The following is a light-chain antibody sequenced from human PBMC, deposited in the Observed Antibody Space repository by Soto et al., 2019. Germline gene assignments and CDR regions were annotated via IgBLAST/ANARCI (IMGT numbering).Light chain of an antibody. V-gene: IGLV1-40*01. CDR3: QSYDSSLSYV. J-gene: IGLJ1*01. CDR1: SSNFGAGYD. CDR2: INS. Sequence: QSALTQPPSVSRAPGQRVTISCTGSSSNFGAGYDVHWYQQLPGTAPKLLIYINSNRPSGVPDRFSASKSGTSASLAITGLQAEDEADYYCQSYDSSLSYVSGTGTKVTVL.